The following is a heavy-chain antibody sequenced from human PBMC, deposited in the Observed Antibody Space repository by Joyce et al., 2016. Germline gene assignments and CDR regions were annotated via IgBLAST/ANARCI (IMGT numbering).Heavy chain of an antibody. D-gene: IGHD3-9*01. J-gene: IGHJ6*02. V-gene: IGHV3-33*01. CDR3: ARGETGYYYYYYGMDV. CDR1: GFTFSAYG. CDR2: MWYDGSNR. Sequence: QVQLVESGGGVVQPGRSLRLSCVASGFTFSAYGMHWVRQAPGKGLEWLAVMWYDGSNRYYADSVEGRFTISRDNSKNILYLHMNSLRAEDTAVYYCARGETGYYYYYYGMDVWGQGTTVTVFS.